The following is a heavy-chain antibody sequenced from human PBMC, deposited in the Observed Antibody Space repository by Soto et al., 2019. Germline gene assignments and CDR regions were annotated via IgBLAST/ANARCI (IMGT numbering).Heavy chain of an antibody. D-gene: IGHD1-26*01. CDR3: AGLNTYVRDWESYYFYELDV. V-gene: IGHV4-39*01. J-gene: IGHJ6*02. Sequence: QLQLQESGPGLVKPSETLSLTCTVSGVSISSGNYYWGWIRQPPGKGLEWLGNIYYSRYTYYNPSLKRRVSESVDPSKNQFSLTQSSVTAADAAIYYGAGLNTYVRDWESYYFYELDVWGHGTTVPISS. CDR2: IYYSRYT. CDR1: GVSISSGNYY.